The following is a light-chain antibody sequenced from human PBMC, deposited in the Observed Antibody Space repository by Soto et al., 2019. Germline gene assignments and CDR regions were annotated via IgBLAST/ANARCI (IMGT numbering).Light chain of an antibody. Sequence: QSVLTQPASVSGSPGQSIAISCTGTSSDVGAYDYVSWYQQHPAKAPKLMIYDVSNRPSGVSNRFSGSKSGNTASLTISGLQAEDEADYYCSSYTISSTSLYVFGAGTKVTVL. CDR2: DVS. V-gene: IGLV2-14*03. J-gene: IGLJ1*01. CDR1: SSDVGAYDY. CDR3: SSYTISSTSLYV.